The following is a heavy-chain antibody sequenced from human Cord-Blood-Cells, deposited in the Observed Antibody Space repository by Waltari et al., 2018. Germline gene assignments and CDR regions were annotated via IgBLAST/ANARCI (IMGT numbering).Heavy chain of an antibody. CDR3: ARESGIVVPAAHYYYYMDV. CDR2: IIPIFGTA. D-gene: IGHD2-2*01. V-gene: IGHV1-69*01. Sequence: QVQLVQSGAEVKKPGSSVTVSCKASGGTFSSYAISWVRQAPGQGLEWMGGIIPIFGTANYAQKFQGRVTITADESTSTAYMELSSLRSEDTAVYYCARESGIVVPAAHYYYYMDVWGKGTTVTVSS. J-gene: IGHJ6*03. CDR1: GGTFSSYA.